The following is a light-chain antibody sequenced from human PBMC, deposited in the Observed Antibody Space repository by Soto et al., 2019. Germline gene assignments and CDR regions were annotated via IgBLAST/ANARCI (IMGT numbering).Light chain of an antibody. CDR1: QSVSNN. CDR2: FAS. J-gene: IGKJ4*01. CDR3: QQYNKWPLT. V-gene: IGKV3-15*01. Sequence: EIVMTQSPATLSVSPGERATLSCRASQSVSNNLAWYQQKPGQAPRLLIYFASTRATGTPARFSGSGSGTEFTLTISSLQSEDFAVYYCQQYNKWPLTFDGGTKVETK.